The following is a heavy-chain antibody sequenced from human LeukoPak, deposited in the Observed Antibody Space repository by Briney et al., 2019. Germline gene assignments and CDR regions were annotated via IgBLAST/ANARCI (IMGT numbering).Heavy chain of an antibody. Sequence: GGSLRLSCAASGFTFSTYAMSWVRQAPGKGLEWVSTISGSGANTYYADSVRGRFTISRDNSKNTLYLQMNSLRAEDTAVYYCAKHLRLLLWFGEFDYWGQGTLVTVSS. CDR1: GFTFSTYA. CDR3: AKHLRLLLWFGEFDY. CDR2: ISGSGANT. V-gene: IGHV3-23*01. D-gene: IGHD3-10*01. J-gene: IGHJ4*02.